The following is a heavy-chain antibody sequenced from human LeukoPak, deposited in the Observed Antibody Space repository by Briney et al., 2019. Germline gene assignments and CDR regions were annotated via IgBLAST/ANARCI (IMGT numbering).Heavy chain of an antibody. J-gene: IGHJ4*02. Sequence: ASVKVSCKVSGYSLTDLSMHWVRQAPGKGLEWMGGFDPEDAETIYAQKFQGRVTMTADTSTNTAYMELRSLRSDDTAVYYCAARSGTYPYYFDYWGQGTLVTVSS. V-gene: IGHV1-24*01. CDR3: AARSGTYPYYFDY. D-gene: IGHD3-10*01. CDR2: FDPEDAET. CDR1: GYSLTDLS.